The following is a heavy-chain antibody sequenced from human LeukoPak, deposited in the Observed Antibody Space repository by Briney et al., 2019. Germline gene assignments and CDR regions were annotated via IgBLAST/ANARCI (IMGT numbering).Heavy chain of an antibody. CDR1: GYTFTGYY. J-gene: IGHJ4*02. V-gene: IGHV1-2*02. Sequence: ASVKVSCKASGYTFTGYYMHWVRQAPGQGLEWMGWINPNSGDTDYAQKFQGRVTITRDTSISTAYMELSRLRSDDTAVYFCSTGNTAVPKDWGQGTLVTVSS. D-gene: IGHD1-7*01. CDR3: STGNTAVPKD. CDR2: INPNSGDT.